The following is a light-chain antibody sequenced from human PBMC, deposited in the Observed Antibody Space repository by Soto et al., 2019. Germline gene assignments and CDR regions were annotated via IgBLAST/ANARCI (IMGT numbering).Light chain of an antibody. V-gene: IGKV3-11*01. CDR2: DAS. CDR3: QQRSNWPPVT. J-gene: IGKJ3*01. Sequence: EIVLTQSPGTLSLSPGERATLSCRASQSVSSSLAWYQQKPGQAPRLLIYDASNRATGIPARFSGSGSGTDFTLTISSLEPEDFAVYYCQQRSNWPPVTFGPGTKVDI. CDR1: QSVSSS.